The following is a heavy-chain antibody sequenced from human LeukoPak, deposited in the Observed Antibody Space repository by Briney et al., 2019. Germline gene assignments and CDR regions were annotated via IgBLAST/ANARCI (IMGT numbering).Heavy chain of an antibody. CDR2: FDPEDGET. Sequence: GASVKVSCKVSGYILTELSMHWVRQAPGKGPEWMGGFDPEDGETIYAQKFQGRVTMTEDTSTDTAYMELSSLRSEDTAVYYCATINSSGYPDAFDIWGQGTMVTVSS. V-gene: IGHV1-24*01. CDR3: ATINSSGYPDAFDI. CDR1: GYILTELS. J-gene: IGHJ3*02. D-gene: IGHD3-22*01.